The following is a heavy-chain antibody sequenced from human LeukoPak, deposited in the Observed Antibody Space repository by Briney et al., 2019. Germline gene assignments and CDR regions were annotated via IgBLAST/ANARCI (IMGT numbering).Heavy chain of an antibody. V-gene: IGHV4-34*01. J-gene: IGHJ4*02. CDR1: GGSFSGYY. Sequence: TSETLSLTCAVYGGSFSGYYWSWIRQPPGKGLEWIGEINHSGSTNYNPSLKSRVTISVDTSKNQFSLKLSSVTAADTAVYYCARDTSGWLQPDYWGQGTLVTVSS. CDR3: ARDTSGWLQPDY. CDR2: INHSGST. D-gene: IGHD5-12*01.